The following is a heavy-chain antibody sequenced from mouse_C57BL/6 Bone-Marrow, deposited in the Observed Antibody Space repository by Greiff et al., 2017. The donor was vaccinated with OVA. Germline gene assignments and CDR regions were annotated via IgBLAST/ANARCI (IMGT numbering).Heavy chain of an antibody. Sequence: VQLQQSGPGLVQPSQSLSITCTVSGFSLTSYGVHWVRQSPGKGLEWLGVIWSGGGTDYNAAFIYRLSISKDNSKSQVFFKMNSLQADDTAIYFCARSTGTRNYFDYWGQGTTLTVSS. CDR2: IWSGGGT. V-gene: IGHV2-2*01. CDR1: GFSLTSYG. J-gene: IGHJ2*01. D-gene: IGHD4-1*02. CDR3: ARSTGTRNYFDY.